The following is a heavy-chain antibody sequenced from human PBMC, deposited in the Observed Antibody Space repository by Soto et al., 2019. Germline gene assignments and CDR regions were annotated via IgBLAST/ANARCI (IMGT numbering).Heavy chain of an antibody. CDR1: GGSISSSSYY. Sequence: SETLSLTCTVSGGSISSSSYYWGWIRQPPGKGLEWIGSIYYSGSTNYNPSLKSRVSISVDTSKNQFSLKLSSVTAADTAVYYCARYYDFWSAMDVWGKGTTVTVSS. V-gene: IGHV4-39*07. CDR3: ARYYDFWSAMDV. CDR2: IYYSGST. J-gene: IGHJ6*03. D-gene: IGHD3-3*01.